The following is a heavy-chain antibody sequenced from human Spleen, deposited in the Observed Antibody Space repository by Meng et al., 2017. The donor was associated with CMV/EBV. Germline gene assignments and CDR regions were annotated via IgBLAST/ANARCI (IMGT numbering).Heavy chain of an antibody. V-gene: IGHV3-7*03. CDR1: GFTFSSYW. Sequence: GESLKISCAASGFTFSSYWMSWVRQAPGKGLEWVANIKQDGSEKYYVDSVKGRFTISRDNAKNSLYLQMNSLRAEDTALYYCAKVPTRGWPNYFDYWGQGTLVTVS. CDR3: AKVPTRGWPNYFDY. J-gene: IGHJ4*02. CDR2: IKQDGSEK.